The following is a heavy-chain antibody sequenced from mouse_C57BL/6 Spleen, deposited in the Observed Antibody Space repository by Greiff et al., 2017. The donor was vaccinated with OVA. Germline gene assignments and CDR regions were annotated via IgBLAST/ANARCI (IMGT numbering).Heavy chain of an antibody. V-gene: IGHV8-12*01. CDR1: GFSLSTSGMG. D-gene: IGHD1-1*01. J-gene: IGHJ4*01. CDR3: ARIITTVVADAMDY. Sequence: QVTLKVSGPGILQSSQTLSLSCSFSGFSLSTSGMGVSWIRQPSGKGLEWLAHSYWDDDKRYNPYLKSRLTISKATSRNQVFLKITSVDTADTATYYCARIITTVVADAMDYWGQGTSGTVSS. CDR2: SYWDDDK.